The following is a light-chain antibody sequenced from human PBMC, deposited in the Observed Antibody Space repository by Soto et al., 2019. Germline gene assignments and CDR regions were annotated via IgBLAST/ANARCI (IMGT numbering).Light chain of an antibody. CDR1: SGSIASNY. CDR2: EDN. CDR3: QSYDSSNFVV. Sequence: NFMLTQPHSVSESPGKTVTISCTRSSGSIASNYVQWYQQRPGSAPTTVIYEDNQRPSGVPDRFSGAIDSSSNSASLTISGLKTEDEADYYGQSYDSSNFVVFGGGTKLTVL. V-gene: IGLV6-57*04. J-gene: IGLJ2*01.